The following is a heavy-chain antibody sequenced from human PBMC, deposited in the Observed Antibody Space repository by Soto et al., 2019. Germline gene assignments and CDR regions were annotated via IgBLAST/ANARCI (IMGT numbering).Heavy chain of an antibody. CDR1: GFTFNSYV. V-gene: IGHV3-23*01. J-gene: IGHJ4*02. CDR2: ISGSGGGR. CDR3: AKREGPYCGGDCFVD. D-gene: IGHD2-21*02. Sequence: GGSLRLSCAASGFTFNSYVMNWVRQAPGKGLEWVSSISGSGGGRYYADSVKGRFTISRDNSKNTLYLQMNSLRAEDTAVYYCAKREGPYCGGDCFVDWGQGTLVTVSS.